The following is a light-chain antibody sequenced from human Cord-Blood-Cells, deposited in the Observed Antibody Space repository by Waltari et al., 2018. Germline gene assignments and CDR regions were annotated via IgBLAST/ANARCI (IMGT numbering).Light chain of an antibody. V-gene: IGKV3-20*01. CDR3: QQYGSSPTLT. Sequence: EIVSTQSPGTLSLSPGERATLSCRASQSVSSSYLAWYQQKPGQAPRLLIYGASSRATGIPDRFSGSGSGTDFTLTNSRLEPEDFAVYYCQQYGSSPTLTFGGGTKVEIK. CDR1: QSVSSSY. J-gene: IGKJ4*01. CDR2: GAS.